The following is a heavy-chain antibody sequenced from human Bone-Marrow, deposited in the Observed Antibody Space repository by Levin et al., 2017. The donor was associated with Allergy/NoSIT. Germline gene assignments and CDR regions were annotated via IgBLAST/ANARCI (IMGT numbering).Heavy chain of an antibody. Sequence: GESLKISCKASGYIFSNYDMSWVRQAAGQGLEWMGWMNPHSGNTDYAPKFLGRVTMTGNPSISTVYMELSGLKSDDTAVYYCARCSSNSCQGGSDYWGQGTLVTVSS. CDR3: ARCSSNSCQGGSDY. J-gene: IGHJ4*02. D-gene: IGHD6-13*01. CDR2: MNPHSGNT. CDR1: GYIFSNYD. V-gene: IGHV1-8*01.